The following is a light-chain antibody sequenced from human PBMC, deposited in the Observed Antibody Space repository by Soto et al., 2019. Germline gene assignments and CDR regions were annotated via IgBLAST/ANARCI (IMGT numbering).Light chain of an antibody. Sequence: EVVMTQSPATLSVSPGEGATLSCRASEAIGTLLAWYQQRPGQAPRLLIYRASSRVSGLPARFSGSGSGTDFTLTISSLESEDFAVYYCQQYNNWPITFGGGTKVEIK. J-gene: IGKJ4*01. CDR2: RAS. V-gene: IGKV3-15*01. CDR1: EAIGTL. CDR3: QQYNNWPIT.